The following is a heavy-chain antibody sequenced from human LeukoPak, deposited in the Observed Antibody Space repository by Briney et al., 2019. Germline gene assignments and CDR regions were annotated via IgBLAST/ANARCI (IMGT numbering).Heavy chain of an antibody. J-gene: IGHJ4*02. D-gene: IGHD6-19*01. V-gene: IGHV1-69*04. CDR3: ARDHMRQWLPYYFDY. CDR1: GGTFSSYA. Sequence: ASMKVSCKASGGTFSSYAISWVRQAPGQGLEWMGRIIPILGIANYAQKFQGRVTITADKSTSTAYKELSSLRSEDTAVYYCARDHMRQWLPYYFDYWGQGTLVTVSS. CDR2: IIPILGIA.